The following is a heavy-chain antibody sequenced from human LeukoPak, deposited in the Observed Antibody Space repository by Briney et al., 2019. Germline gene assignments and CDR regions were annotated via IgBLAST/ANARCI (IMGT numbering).Heavy chain of an antibody. V-gene: IGHV4-39*07. Sequence: PSETLSLTCTVSSGSISSSSYYWGWIRQPPGKGLEWVGSIYYSGSTNYTPSLKSRVTISVDTSKNQFSLKLSSVTAAETAVYYCARALYSSSALDYWGQGTLVTVSS. CDR3: ARALYSSSALDY. D-gene: IGHD6-13*01. CDR2: IYYSGST. CDR1: SGSISSSSYY. J-gene: IGHJ4*02.